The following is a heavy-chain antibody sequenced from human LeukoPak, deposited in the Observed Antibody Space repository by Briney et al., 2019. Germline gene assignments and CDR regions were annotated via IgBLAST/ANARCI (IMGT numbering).Heavy chain of an antibody. CDR3: ARDHSRRYDFWSGPQQDDYYYYMDV. D-gene: IGHD3-3*01. CDR1: GYTFTSYY. J-gene: IGHJ6*03. Sequence: ASVKVSCKASGYTFTSYYMHWVRQAPGQGLEWMGGIIPIFGTANYAQKFQGRVTITADESTSTAYMELSSLRSEDTAVYYCARDHSRRYDFWSGPQQDDYYYYMDVWGKGTTVTVSS. V-gene: IGHV1-69*13. CDR2: IIPIFGTA.